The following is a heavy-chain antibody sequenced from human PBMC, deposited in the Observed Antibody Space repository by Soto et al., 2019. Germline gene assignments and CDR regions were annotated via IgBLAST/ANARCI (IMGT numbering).Heavy chain of an antibody. V-gene: IGHV1-58*01. D-gene: IGHD2-8*01. J-gene: IGHJ4*02. Sequence: ASVKVCGKASGFTFTSSAVQWVRQARGQRLEWIGWIGVGSGNRHYAQKFQERVTITRDMSTSTAYMELSSLRSEDTAVYYCAALGVNFDHWGQGTLVTVSS. CDR3: AALGVNFDH. CDR2: IGVGSGNR. CDR1: GFTFTSSA.